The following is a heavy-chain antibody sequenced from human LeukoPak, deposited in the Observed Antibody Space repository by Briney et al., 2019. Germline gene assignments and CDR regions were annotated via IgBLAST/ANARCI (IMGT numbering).Heavy chain of an antibody. J-gene: IGHJ4*02. CDR2: MNLNSGDT. Sequence: ASVKVSCKASGYTFTSYDICWVREATGQGLEWMGWMNLNSGDTGYAQNFQGRVTMTRDTSISTAYMELSSLRSDDTAVYYCATGPAGDYWGQGTLVTVSS. CDR1: GYTFTSYD. V-gene: IGHV1-8*01. CDR3: ATGPAGDY.